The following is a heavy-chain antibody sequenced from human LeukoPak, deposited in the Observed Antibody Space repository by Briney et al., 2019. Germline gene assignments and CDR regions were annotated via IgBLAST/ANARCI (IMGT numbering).Heavy chain of an antibody. J-gene: IGHJ4*02. V-gene: IGHV4-59*02. CDR2: IYYTGST. CDR1: GGSVSDYY. D-gene: IGHD3-10*01. CDR3: AREGPRGEFGELLFDY. Sequence: SETLSLTCTISGGSVSDYYWSWIRQSPGKGLEWIGYIYYTGSTTYNPSLKSRVTMSADTSKNQFSLKLSSVTAADTAVYYCAREGPRGEFGELLFDYWGQGTLVTVSS.